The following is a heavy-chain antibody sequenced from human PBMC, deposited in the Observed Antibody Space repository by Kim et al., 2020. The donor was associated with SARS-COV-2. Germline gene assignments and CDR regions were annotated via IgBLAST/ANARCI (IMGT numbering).Heavy chain of an antibody. CDR3: AKDRNFDWLLGSSGMDV. J-gene: IGHJ6*01. D-gene: IGHD3-9*01. Sequence: GGSLRLSCAASGFTFSSYGMHWVRQAPGKGLEWVAVISYDGSNKYYADSVKGRFTISRDNSKNTLYLQMNSLRAEDTAVYYCAKDRNFDWLLGSSGMDV. V-gene: IGHV3-30*18. CDR2: ISYDGSNK. CDR1: GFTFSSYG.